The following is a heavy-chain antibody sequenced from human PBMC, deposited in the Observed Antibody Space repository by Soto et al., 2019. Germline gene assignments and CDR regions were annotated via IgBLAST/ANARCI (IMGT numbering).Heavy chain of an antibody. V-gene: IGHV1-18*01. CDR1: GYTFTNYG. CDR3: ARGVGSGSYYNQYNWFDP. CDR2: INVYNGNT. J-gene: IGHJ5*02. Sequence: ASVKVSCKASGYTFTNYGISWVRQAPGQMLEWMGWINVYNGNTKYAQKVQGRVTMTTDTSTSTAYMELRSLRSDDTAVYYCARGVGSGSYYNQYNWFDPWGQGTLVTVSS. D-gene: IGHD3-10*01.